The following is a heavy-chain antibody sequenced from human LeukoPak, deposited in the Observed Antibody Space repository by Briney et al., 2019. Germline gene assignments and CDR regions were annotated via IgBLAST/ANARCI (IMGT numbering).Heavy chain of an antibody. CDR1: GFTFSSYA. Sequence: PGGSLRLSCAASGFTFSSYAMSWVRQAPGKGLEWLSNISGGGIRTYYADSVKGRFTISRDSSKNTLYLQMNGLRAEDTAVYYCAKGDTTHHDFSTALYWGQGTLVTVSS. CDR2: ISGGGIRT. V-gene: IGHV3-23*01. J-gene: IGHJ4*02. D-gene: IGHD3/OR15-3a*01. CDR3: AKGDTTHHDFSTALY.